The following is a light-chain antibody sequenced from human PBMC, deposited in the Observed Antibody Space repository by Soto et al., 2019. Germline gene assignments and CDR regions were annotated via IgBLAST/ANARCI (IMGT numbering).Light chain of an antibody. V-gene: IGLV1-40*01. CDR3: QSYDDSLGGFYV. CDR1: RSNIGAEYG. CDR2: GVN. Sequence: QSVLTQPPSVSGAPGQRVTISCTGSRSNIGAEYGIRWYQHLPGTAPKLLIYGVNSRPSGVPDRFSGSKSGSSASLAIAGLQAEDEADYYCQSYDDSLGGFYVFGTGTKLTVL. J-gene: IGLJ1*01.